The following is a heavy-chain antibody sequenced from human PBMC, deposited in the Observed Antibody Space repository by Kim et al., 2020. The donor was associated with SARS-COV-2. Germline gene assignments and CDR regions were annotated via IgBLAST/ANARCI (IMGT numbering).Heavy chain of an antibody. V-gene: IGHV1-18*01. D-gene: IGHD6-13*01. J-gene: IGHJ6*02. CDR1: GYTFTSYG. CDR3: ARMPRIAAAGTGGGYYYYCMDV. CDR2: ISAYNGNT. Sequence: ASVKVSCKASGYTFTSYGISWVRQAPGQGLEWMGWISAYNGNTNYAQKLQGRVTMTTDTSTSTAYMELRSLRSDDTAVYYCARMPRIAAAGTGGGYYYYCMDVWGQGTTVTVSS.